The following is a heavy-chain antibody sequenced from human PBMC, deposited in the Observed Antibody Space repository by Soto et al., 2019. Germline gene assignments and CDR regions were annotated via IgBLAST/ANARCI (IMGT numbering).Heavy chain of an antibody. J-gene: IGHJ6*02. CDR3: AREIDGYYGMDV. CDR2: IIPMFGTA. V-gene: IGHV1-69*12. CDR1: GGTFSTDS. Sequence: QVQLVQSGAEVKMPGSSVKVSCKASGGTFSTDSISWVRQAPGQGLEWMGGIIPMFGTANNAQKFQGRVTITADESTSTAYMELSSLRSEDTAVYFCAREIDGYYGMDVWGQGTTVTVAS.